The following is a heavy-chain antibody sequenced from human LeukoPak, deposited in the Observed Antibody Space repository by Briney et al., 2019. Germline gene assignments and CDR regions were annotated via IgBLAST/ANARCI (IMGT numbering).Heavy chain of an antibody. CDR1: GFTFSSYA. D-gene: IGHD3-22*01. CDR3: ARGSGYYTPFDY. J-gene: IGHJ4*02. CDR2: ISYDGSNK. Sequence: QPGRSLRLSCAASGFTFSSYAMHWVRQAPGKGLEWVAVISYDGSNKYYADSVKGRFTISSDNSKNTLYLQMNSLRAEDTAVYYCARGSGYYTPFDYWGQGTLVTVSS. V-gene: IGHV3-30-3*01.